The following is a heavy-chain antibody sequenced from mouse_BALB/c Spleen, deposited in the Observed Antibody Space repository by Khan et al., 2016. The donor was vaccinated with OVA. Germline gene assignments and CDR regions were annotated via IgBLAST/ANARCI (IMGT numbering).Heavy chain of an antibody. V-gene: IGHV1-69*02. CDR1: GYTFTHYW. D-gene: IGHD1-1*01. CDR3: TREGTTVDAMDY. CDR2: IYPSDSYT. Sequence: QVQLQQSGAELVRPGASVKLSCKASGYTFTHYWINWVKQRPGQGLEWIGNIYPSDSYTNYNQKFKDKATLTVDKSSRTAYIQLSSPTSEDSAADYCTREGTTVDAMDYWGQGTSVTVSS. J-gene: IGHJ4*01.